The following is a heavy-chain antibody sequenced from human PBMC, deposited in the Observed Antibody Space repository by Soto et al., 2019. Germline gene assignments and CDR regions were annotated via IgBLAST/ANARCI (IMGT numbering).Heavy chain of an antibody. Sequence: GGSLRLSCSASGFAFSDYAMHWARQAPGKGLEYVSGISTSGSSTYYADSVKGRFTISRDNYKNTLYLQMSSLRAEDTAVFYCVKEPGNSAWSYYFDYWGQGTLVTVSS. V-gene: IGHV3-64D*06. CDR2: ISTSGSST. CDR3: VKEPGNSAWSYYFDY. D-gene: IGHD6-19*01. J-gene: IGHJ4*02. CDR1: GFAFSDYA.